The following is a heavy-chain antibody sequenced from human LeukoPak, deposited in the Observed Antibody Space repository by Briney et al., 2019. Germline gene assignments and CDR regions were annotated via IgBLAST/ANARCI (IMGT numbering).Heavy chain of an antibody. Sequence: SVKVSCKASGGSFSSYANSWLRHVPAQGIDWMGGVIPIFCTAHYAQTFQGRVTITADESTSTGYMELSSLRSEDTAVYYCERDAEGAVAVNAPYYYYYYMDVWGKGTTVTVSS. CDR2: VIPIFCTA. J-gene: IGHJ6*03. CDR1: GGSFSSYA. V-gene: IGHV1-69*01. CDR3: ERDAEGAVAVNAPYYYYYYMDV. D-gene: IGHD6-19*01.